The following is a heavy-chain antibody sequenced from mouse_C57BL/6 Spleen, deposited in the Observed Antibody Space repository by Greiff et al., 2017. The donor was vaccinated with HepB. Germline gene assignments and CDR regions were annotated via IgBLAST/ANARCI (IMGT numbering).Heavy chain of an antibody. Sequence: VQLQQSGAELVRPGASVTLSCKASGYTFTDYEMHWVKQTPVHGLAWIGAIDPETGGTAYNQKFKGKAILTADKSSSTAYMELRSLTSEDSAVYYCTRGDTTVVAPFDYWGQGTTLTVSS. J-gene: IGHJ2*01. CDR3: TRGDTTVVAPFDY. CDR2: IDPETGGT. V-gene: IGHV1-15*01. D-gene: IGHD1-1*01. CDR1: GYTFTDYE.